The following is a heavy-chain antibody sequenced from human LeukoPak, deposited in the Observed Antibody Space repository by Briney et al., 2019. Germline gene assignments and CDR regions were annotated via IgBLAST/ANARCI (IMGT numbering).Heavy chain of an antibody. CDR3: ARASWGGLSIPGVPEFDY. J-gene: IGHJ4*02. CDR2: IYYSGST. CDR1: GGSISSYY. Sequence: SETLSLTCTVSGGSISSYYWSWIRQPPGKGLEWIGYIYYSGSTNYNPPLKSRVTISVDTSKNQFSLKLSSVTAADTAVYYCARASWGGLSIPGVPEFDYWGQGTLVTVSS. D-gene: IGHD2-2*01. V-gene: IGHV4-59*01.